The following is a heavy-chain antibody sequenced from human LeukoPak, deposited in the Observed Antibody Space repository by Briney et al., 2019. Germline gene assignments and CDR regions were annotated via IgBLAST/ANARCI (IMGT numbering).Heavy chain of an antibody. CDR2: INQDGSVK. V-gene: IGHV3-7*01. CDR1: TFTFSSYW. Sequence: PGGSLRLSCAASTFTFSSYWMSWVRQARGGGLEFVANINQDGSVKNYVGSVKGRFTISRDNAKNSLYLQMNSLRADDTAVYYCARDPGSSSFDYWGQGTLVTVSS. D-gene: IGHD6-13*01. CDR3: ARDPGSSSFDY. J-gene: IGHJ4*02.